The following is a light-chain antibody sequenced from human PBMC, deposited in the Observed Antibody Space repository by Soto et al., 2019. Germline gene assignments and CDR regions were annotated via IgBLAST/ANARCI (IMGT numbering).Light chain of an antibody. Sequence: IQMTQSPPSLSACVGDRVTITCRASQGIRNDLGWYQQKPGKVPKRLIYAASSLQSGVPSRFSGSGSGTEFTLTISSLQPDDFATYYCQHYNSYSEAFGQGTKVDI. V-gene: IGKV1-17*01. J-gene: IGKJ1*01. CDR3: QHYNSYSEA. CDR1: QGIRND. CDR2: AAS.